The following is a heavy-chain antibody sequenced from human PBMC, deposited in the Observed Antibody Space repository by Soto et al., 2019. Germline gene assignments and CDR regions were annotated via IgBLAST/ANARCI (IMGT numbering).Heavy chain of an antibody. V-gene: IGHV1-18*01. CDR1: GYTFSSHS. CDR3: ARCIQQDYYYGMDV. Sequence: QAQLVQSGAEVKKPGASVKVSCKASGYTFSSHSISWVRQAPGQGLEWMGRISADNTNIKYAQKFRGRVTMTTDTSASTVYMELSNLRSDDTAVYYCARCIQQDYYYGMDVWGQGTTVSVSS. D-gene: IGHD5-18*01. CDR2: ISADNTNI. J-gene: IGHJ6*02.